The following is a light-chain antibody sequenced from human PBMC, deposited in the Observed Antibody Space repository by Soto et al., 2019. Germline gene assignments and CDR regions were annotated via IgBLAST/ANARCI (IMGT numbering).Light chain of an antibody. V-gene: IGKV3-20*01. Sequence: EIVLTQSPGTLSLSPGESATLSCRASQSIDSRYLTWYQQRAGRAPRLLIYGASSRATGIPERFSGSGSGTDFTFTISRLEPEDFAVYYCQQYGGSPYTFGQGTKLEIK. CDR2: GAS. J-gene: IGKJ2*01. CDR1: QSIDSRY. CDR3: QQYGGSPYT.